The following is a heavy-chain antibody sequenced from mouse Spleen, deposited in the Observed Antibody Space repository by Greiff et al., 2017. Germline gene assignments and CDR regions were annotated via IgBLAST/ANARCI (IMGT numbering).Heavy chain of an antibody. CDR2: IYPRDGST. V-gene: IGHV1-85*01. CDR1: GYTFTSYD. J-gene: IGHJ2*01. Sequence: VKLMESGPELVKPGASVKLSCKASGYTFTSYDINWVKQRPGQGLEWIGWIYPRDGSTKYNEKFKGKATLTVDTSSSTAYMELHSLTSEDSAVYFCARPYEYYFDYWGQGTTLTVSS. D-gene: IGHD2-3*01. CDR3: ARPYEYYFDY.